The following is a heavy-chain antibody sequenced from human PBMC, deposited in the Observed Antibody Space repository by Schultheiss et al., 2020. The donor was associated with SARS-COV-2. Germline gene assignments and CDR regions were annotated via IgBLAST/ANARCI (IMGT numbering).Heavy chain of an antibody. CDR1: GFTFSNAW. J-gene: IGHJ4*02. D-gene: IGHD7-27*01. Sequence: GESLKISCAASGFTFSNAWMSWVRQAPGKGLEWVGRIKSKTDGGTTDYAAPVKGRFTISRDDSKNTLYLQMNSLKTEDTAVYYCTTDPSLLGMVYYFDYWGQGTLVTVSS. CDR2: IKSKTDGGTT. CDR3: TTDPSLLGMVYYFDY. V-gene: IGHV3-15*01.